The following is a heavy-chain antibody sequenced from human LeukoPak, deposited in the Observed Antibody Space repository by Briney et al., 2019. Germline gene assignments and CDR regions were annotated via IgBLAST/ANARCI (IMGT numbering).Heavy chain of an antibody. CDR2: LSHSGTS. Sequence: SETLSLTCAVSGYSISSGYYWGWIRQPPGKGLELIGSLSHSGTSYYNPSLKSRVTISVDTSKTQFSLKLSSVTAADTAVHYCARGPQIGGAYRFDAFDIWGQGTMVTVSS. V-gene: IGHV4-38-2*01. D-gene: IGHD3-22*01. CDR1: GYSISSGYY. CDR3: ARGPQIGGAYRFDAFDI. J-gene: IGHJ3*02.